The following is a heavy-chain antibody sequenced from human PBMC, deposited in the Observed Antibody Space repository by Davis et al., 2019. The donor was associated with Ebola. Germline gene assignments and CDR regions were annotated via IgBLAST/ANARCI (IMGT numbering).Heavy chain of an antibody. J-gene: IGHJ3*02. CDR3: ARGLWGSDAFDI. D-gene: IGHD7-27*01. CDR1: GGPISSYY. V-gene: IGHV4-59*01. Sequence: PSKTLSLTCNVPGGPISSYYWSWIRQPPGKGLEWIGYIYYSGSTNYNPSLKSRVTISVDTSKNQFSLKLSSVTAADTAVYYCARGLWGSDAFDIWGQGTMVTVSS. CDR2: IYYSGST.